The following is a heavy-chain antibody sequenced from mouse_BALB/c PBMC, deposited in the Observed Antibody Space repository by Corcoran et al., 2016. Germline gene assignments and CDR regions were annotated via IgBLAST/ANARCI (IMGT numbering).Heavy chain of an antibody. CDR3: ASLMVTTGAMDY. V-gene: IGHV1S34*01. Sequence: LVKTGASVKISCKASGYSFTGYYMHWVKQSHGKSLEWIGYISCYNGATSYNQKFKGKTTFTVDTSSSTAYMQFNSLTSEDSAVYDGASLMVTTGAMDYWGQGTSVTVSS. D-gene: IGHD2-2*01. CDR1: GYSFTGYY. CDR2: ISCYNGAT. J-gene: IGHJ4*01.